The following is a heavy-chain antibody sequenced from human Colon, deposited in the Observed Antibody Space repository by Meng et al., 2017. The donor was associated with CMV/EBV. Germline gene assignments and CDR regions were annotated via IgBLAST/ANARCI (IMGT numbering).Heavy chain of an antibody. V-gene: IGHV4-61*08. CDR1: GGSVSSGGYY. J-gene: IGHJ4*02. CDR2: IYYSGGT. Sequence: GSLRLSCNVSGGSVSSGGYYWSWIRQPPGKGLEWIGYIYYSGGTNYNPSLKSRVTISVDTSKNQFSLRLSSVTAADTAVYYCTRGNTALWDSDSWGQGTLVTVSS. D-gene: IGHD3-10*01. CDR3: TRGNTALWDSDS.